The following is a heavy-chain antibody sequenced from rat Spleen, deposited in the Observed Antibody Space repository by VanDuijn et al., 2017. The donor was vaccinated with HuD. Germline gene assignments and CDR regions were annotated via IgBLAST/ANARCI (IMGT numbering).Heavy chain of an antibody. CDR1: GFTFNNYW. D-gene: IGHD1-2*01. CDR2: ITNTGGST. CDR3: TREGPIITIAPGVMDA. V-gene: IGHV5-31*01. J-gene: IGHJ4*01. Sequence: EVQLVESGGGLVQPGRSLKLSCVASGFTFNNYWMTWIRQAPGKGLEWVASITNTGGSTYYPDSVKGRFTISRDNAKSTLYLQMNSLRSEDTATYYCTREGPIITIAPGVMDAWGQGASVTVSS.